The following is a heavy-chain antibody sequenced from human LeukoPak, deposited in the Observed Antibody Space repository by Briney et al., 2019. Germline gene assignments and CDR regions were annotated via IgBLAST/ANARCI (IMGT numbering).Heavy chain of an antibody. D-gene: IGHD2-15*01. V-gene: IGHV4-59*12. Sequence: SETLSLTCTVSGGSISTFYWSWIRQPPGKGLEWIGYIHYSGSTNYNPSLKSRVNISVDTSKNQLSLKVSSVVAADTAVYYCAREWSAFDYWGQGTLVTVSS. J-gene: IGHJ4*02. CDR3: AREWSAFDY. CDR2: IHYSGST. CDR1: GGSISTFY.